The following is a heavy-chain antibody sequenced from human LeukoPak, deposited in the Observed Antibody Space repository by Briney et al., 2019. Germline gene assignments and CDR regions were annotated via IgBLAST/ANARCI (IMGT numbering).Heavy chain of an antibody. CDR3: ARGSF. CDR2: SSTSGATM. J-gene: IGHJ4*02. CDR1: GFTFSFYD. V-gene: IGHV3-48*03. Sequence: GGSLRLSCVTSGFTFSFYDMNWVRQAPGKGLEWISYSSTSGATMHYADSVEGRFTISRDNARMSLYPQMNSLRAEDTAVYYCARGSFWGQGTLVTVSS.